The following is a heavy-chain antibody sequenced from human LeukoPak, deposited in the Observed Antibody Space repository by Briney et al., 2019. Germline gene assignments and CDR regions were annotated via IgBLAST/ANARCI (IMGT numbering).Heavy chain of an antibody. Sequence: ASVKVSCKASGFTFSDYYIHWVRQAPGQGLEWMGWISAYNGNTNYAQKLQGRVTMTTDTSTSTAYMELRSLRSDDTAVYYCARVSYDLLSWFDPWGQGTLVTVSS. CDR2: ISAYNGNT. CDR3: ARVSYDLLSWFDP. CDR1: GFTFSDYY. J-gene: IGHJ5*02. V-gene: IGHV1-18*04. D-gene: IGHD3-3*01.